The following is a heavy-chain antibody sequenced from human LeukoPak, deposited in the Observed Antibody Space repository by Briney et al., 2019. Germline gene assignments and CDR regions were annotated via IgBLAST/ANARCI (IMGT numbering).Heavy chain of an antibody. CDR3: AKGSRGYTNYYFDY. D-gene: IGHD2-2*02. CDR2: ISGSGAST. CDR1: GFSFRGYA. J-gene: IGHJ4*02. Sequence: GGSLRLSCASSGFSFRGYAMIWVRQAPGKGLELVSTISGSGASTFYADSVRGRFITSKDIPSDIVYLQMNSLRAEDTAVYYCAKGSRGYTNYYFDYWGQGTLVTVSS. V-gene: IGHV3-23*01.